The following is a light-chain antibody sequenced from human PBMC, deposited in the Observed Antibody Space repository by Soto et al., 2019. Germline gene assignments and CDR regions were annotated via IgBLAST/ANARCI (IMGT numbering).Light chain of an antibody. V-gene: IGLV2-14*03. CDR3: HSYTSGTTLLV. Sequence: QSALTQPASVSGSPGQSITISCTGTSSDVGGYNFVSWYQQHPGKAPKLIIYDVSNRPSGVSNRFSGSKSGNTASLTISGLQAEDEADYYCHSYTSGTTLLVFGTGTKLTVL. CDR2: DVS. J-gene: IGLJ1*01. CDR1: SSDVGGYNF.